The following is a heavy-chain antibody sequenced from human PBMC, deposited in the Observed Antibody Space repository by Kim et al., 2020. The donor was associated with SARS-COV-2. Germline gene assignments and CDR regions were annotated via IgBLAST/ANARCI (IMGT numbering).Heavy chain of an antibody. CDR3: ARDLDYYGMDV. Sequence: TYCADPGKGRFTISRDNSKNPLSLQMNSLRAEDTAVYYCARDLDYYGMDVWGQGTTVTVSS. J-gene: IGHJ6*02. V-gene: IGHV3-53*01. CDR2: T.